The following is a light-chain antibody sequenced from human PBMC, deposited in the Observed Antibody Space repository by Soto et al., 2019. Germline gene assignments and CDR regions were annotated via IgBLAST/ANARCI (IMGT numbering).Light chain of an antibody. J-gene: IGKJ4*01. CDR2: GAS. CDR3: QQYNNWPLT. Sequence: VMTQSPGTLSLSPGERATPSCRASQSVGSSYLAWYQQKPGQAPRLLIYGASTRATGIPARFSGSGSGTEFTLTISSLQSEDFAVYYCQQYNNWPLTFGGGTKVDIK. CDR1: QSVGSSY. V-gene: IGKV3-15*01.